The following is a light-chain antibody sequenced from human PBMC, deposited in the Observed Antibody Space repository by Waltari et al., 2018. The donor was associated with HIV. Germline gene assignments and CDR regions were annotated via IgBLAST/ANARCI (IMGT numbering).Light chain of an antibody. CDR1: SSNIGTNA. J-gene: IGLJ2*01. CDR2: YDD. V-gene: IGLV1-36*01. Sequence: QSVLTQPPSVSEAPRQRVTISCSGSSSNIGTNAVNWYPQLPGKAPKLLIYYDDLRPSGVSDRFSGSKSGTSASLAISGLQSEDEADYYCAAAWDDSLNGPVFGGGTKLTVL. CDR3: AAAWDDSLNGPV.